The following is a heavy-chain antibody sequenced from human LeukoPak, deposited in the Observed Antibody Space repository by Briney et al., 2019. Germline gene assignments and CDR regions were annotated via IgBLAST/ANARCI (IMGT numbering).Heavy chain of an antibody. CDR2: IYYSGST. CDR3: ARDYYDSSGSVEYFQH. J-gene: IGHJ1*01. Sequence: TSETLSLTCTVSGGSISNYYWSWIRQPPGKGLEWIGDIYYSGSTNYNPSLKSRVTISVDTSKNQFSLKLSSVTAADTAVYYCARDYYDSSGSVEYFQHWGQGTLVTVSS. D-gene: IGHD3-22*01. CDR1: GGSISNYY. V-gene: IGHV4-59*01.